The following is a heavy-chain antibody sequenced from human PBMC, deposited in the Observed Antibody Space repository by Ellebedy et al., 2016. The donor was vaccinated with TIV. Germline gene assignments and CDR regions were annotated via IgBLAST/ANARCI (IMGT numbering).Heavy chain of an antibody. CDR1: GFTFSRYS. Sequence: GESLKISXAASGFTFSRYSLTWVRQAPGKGLEWVANINEDGSGKYYVDSVKGRFTISRDNAKNSLYLQMNSLRAEDTAVYYCARTGEDYWGQGTLVTVSS. V-gene: IGHV3-7*01. D-gene: IGHD4-17*01. CDR3: ARTGEDY. J-gene: IGHJ4*02. CDR2: INEDGSGK.